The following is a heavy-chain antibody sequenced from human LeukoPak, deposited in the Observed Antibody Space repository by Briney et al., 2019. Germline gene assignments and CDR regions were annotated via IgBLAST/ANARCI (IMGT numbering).Heavy chain of an antibody. J-gene: IGHJ4*02. CDR3: ARAVPRYGDFDY. CDR1: GFTFSSYA. CDR2: ISSSSSI. V-gene: IGHV3-48*02. D-gene: IGHD4-17*01. Sequence: GGSLRLSCAASGFTFSSYAMSWVRQAPGKGLEWVSYISSSSSIYYADSVKGRFTISRDNAKNSLYLQMNSLRDEDTAVYYCARAVPRYGDFDYWGQGTLVTVSS.